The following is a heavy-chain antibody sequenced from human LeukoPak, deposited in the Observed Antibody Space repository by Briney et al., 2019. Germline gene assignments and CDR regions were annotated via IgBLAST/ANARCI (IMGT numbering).Heavy chain of an antibody. D-gene: IGHD3-22*01. V-gene: IGHV1-2*02. J-gene: IGHJ6*02. CDR1: GYTFTGYY. Sequence: ASVKASCKASGYTFTGYYMHWVRQAPGQGLEWMGWINPNSGGTNYAQKFQGRVTMTRDTSISTAYMELSRLRSDDTAVYYCARAGAYYYDSSGYSHYGMDVWGQGTTVTVSS. CDR2: INPNSGGT. CDR3: ARAGAYYYDSSGYSHYGMDV.